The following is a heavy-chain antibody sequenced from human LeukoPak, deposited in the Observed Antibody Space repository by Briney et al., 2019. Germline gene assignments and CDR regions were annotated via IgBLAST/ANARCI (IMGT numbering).Heavy chain of an antibody. CDR1: GFTFSSYS. CDR2: ISTSSSYV. CDR3: ARDSDGVAGTTSYFQH. D-gene: IGHD6-19*01. Sequence: GGSLRLSCAASGFTFSSYSMNWVRQAPGKGLEWVSSISTSSSYVYYADSLEGRFTISRDNAKKSLYLQMNSLRAEDTAVYYCARDSDGVAGTTSYFQHWGQGTLVTVSS. V-gene: IGHV3-21*01. J-gene: IGHJ1*01.